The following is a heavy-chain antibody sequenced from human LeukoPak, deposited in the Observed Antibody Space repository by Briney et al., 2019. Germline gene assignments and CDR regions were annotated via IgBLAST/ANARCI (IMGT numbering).Heavy chain of an antibody. CDR2: INPNSGDT. CDR1: GFTFTDYY. D-gene: IGHD3-16*01. V-gene: IGHV1-2*02. Sequence: ASVKVSCKGSGFTFTDYYINWVRQAPGQGLEWMGWINPNSGDTNYAQRFQDRVTMTSDTSITTAYIDLNLLRSDDTAVYYCARDYDSGYHYPDYWGQGTLVTVSS. CDR3: ARDYDSGYHYPDY. J-gene: IGHJ4*02.